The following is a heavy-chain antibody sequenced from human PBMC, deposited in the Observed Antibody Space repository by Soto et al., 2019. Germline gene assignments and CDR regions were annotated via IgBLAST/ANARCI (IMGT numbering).Heavy chain of an antibody. CDR3: ARDGDVNTGFGKDY. J-gene: IGHJ4*02. CDR2: IWHDGGNK. V-gene: IGHV3-33*01. Sequence: QVQLVGSGGGVVQPGRSLRLSCAASGFTFSSYGMHWVRQAPGKGLEWVAFIWHDGGNKFYAESVKGRFTISRDNSKNTLYLQMTSLSAEDTAMYYCARDGDVNTGFGKDYWGQGNLVTVSS. D-gene: IGHD3-16*01. CDR1: GFTFSSYG.